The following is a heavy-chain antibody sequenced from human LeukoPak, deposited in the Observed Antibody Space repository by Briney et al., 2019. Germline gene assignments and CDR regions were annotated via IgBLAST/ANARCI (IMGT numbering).Heavy chain of an antibody. J-gene: IGHJ4*02. Sequence: GGSLRLSCAASGFTFSSYAMHWVRQAPGKGLEWVAVISYDGSNKYYADSVKGRFTISRDNSKNTLYLQMNSLRAEDTAAYYCARGQKTAFDYWGQGTLVTVSS. CDR3: ARGQKTAFDY. CDR1: GFTFSSYA. V-gene: IGHV3-30-3*01. CDR2: ISYDGSNK. D-gene: IGHD2-21*02.